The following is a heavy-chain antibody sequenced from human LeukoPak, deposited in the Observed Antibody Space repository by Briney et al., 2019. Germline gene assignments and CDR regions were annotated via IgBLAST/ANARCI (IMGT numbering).Heavy chain of an antibody. D-gene: IGHD2/OR15-2a*01. CDR2: ISSSSSYI. J-gene: IGHJ3*02. CDR3: ARSGYYYLDAFDM. V-gene: IGHV3-21*01. Sequence: GGSLRLSCAASGFTFSTYSMNWVRQAPGEGLEWVSSISSSSSYIYYADSVKGRFTISRDDAKNSVYLQMSGLRAEDTAVYYCARSGYYYLDAFDMWGQGTMVTVSS. CDR1: GFTFSTYS.